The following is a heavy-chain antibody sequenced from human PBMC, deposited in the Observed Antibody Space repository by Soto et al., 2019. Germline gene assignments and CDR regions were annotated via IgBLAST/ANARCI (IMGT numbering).Heavy chain of an antibody. V-gene: IGHV3-33*01. CDR1: GFTFSSYG. J-gene: IGHJ5*02. CDR2: IWYDGSNK. D-gene: IGHD4-4*01. CDR3: ARDISTVTNCFDP. Sequence: QVQLVESGGGVVQPGRSLRLSCAASGFTFSSYGMHWVRQAPGKGLEWVAVIWYDGSNKYYADSVKGRFTISRDNSKNTLYLQMNSLRAEDTAVYYCARDISTVTNCFDPWGQGTLVTVSS.